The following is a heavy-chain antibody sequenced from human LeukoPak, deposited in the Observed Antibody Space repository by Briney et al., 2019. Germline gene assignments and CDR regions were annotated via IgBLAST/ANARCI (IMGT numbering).Heavy chain of an antibody. CDR2: IYPGDCDT. CDR1: GYSFTSYW. D-gene: IGHD2-15*01. J-gene: IGHJ4*02. CDR3: ARQYSSGVYYFDY. Sequence: GESLKISCQGSGYSFTSYWIGWVRQMPGKGLEWMGIIYPGDCDTRYSPSFQGQVTISVAKSISNAYLQWSSLKASDTAMYYCARQYSSGVYYFDYWGQGTLVTVSS. V-gene: IGHV5-51*01.